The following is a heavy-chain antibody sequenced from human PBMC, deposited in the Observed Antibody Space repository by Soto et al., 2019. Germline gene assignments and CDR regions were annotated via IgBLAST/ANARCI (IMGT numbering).Heavy chain of an antibody. CDR1: GFTFSSYG. CDR2: IWYDGSDK. D-gene: IGHD6-19*01. V-gene: IGHV3-33*01. Sequence: QVQLVESGGGVVQPGRSLRLSCAASGFTFSSYGMHWVSQAPGKGLEWVSVIWYDGSDKYYADSVKGRFTISRDNSKNTLFLDMNSLRAEDTAVYYFARARYSSGWYDLDYWGQGTLFTVSS. J-gene: IGHJ4*02. CDR3: ARARYSSGWYDLDY.